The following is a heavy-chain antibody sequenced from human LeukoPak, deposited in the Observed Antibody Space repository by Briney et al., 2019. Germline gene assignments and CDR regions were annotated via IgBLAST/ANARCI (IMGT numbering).Heavy chain of an antibody. CDR2: IRSKAYGGTT. D-gene: IGHD3-9*01. J-gene: IGHJ4*02. Sequence: GGSLRLSCTASGFTLGDYAMSWVRQAPGKGLEWVGFIRSKAYGGTTEYAASVKGRFTISRDDSKSIAYLQMNSLKTEDTAVYYCTRSLFPYYDILTGYSRGYYFDYWGQGTLVTVSS. CDR1: GFTLGDYA. CDR3: TRSLFPYYDILTGYSRGYYFDY. V-gene: IGHV3-49*04.